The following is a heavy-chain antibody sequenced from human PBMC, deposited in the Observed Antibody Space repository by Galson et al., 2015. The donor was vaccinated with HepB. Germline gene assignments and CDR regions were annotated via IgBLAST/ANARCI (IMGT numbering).Heavy chain of an antibody. CDR1: GYTFIKFG. CDR3: ARDPRITATGQLYYFDY. J-gene: IGHJ4*02. Sequence: SVKVSCKASGYTFIKFGMSWVRQAPGQGLEWMGWISAYNGDTNYAQKFQGRVTMTTDTSTSTAYMELRSLRSDDTAVYYCARDPRITATGQLYYFDYWGQGTLVTVSS. D-gene: IGHD6-25*01. V-gene: IGHV1-18*01. CDR2: ISAYNGDT.